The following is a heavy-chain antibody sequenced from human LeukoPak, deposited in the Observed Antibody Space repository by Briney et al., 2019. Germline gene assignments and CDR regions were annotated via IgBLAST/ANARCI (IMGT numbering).Heavy chain of an antibody. Sequence: SETLSLTSTVSGDSISSYYWSWLRQPPGKRLEWIGYISNIETTNYNPSLKSRVTISVDTSKNQISLRLNSVTAADTAVYYCARPPHYYDTTGYSVWGQGTLVTVSS. D-gene: IGHD3-22*01. J-gene: IGHJ4*02. V-gene: IGHV4-59*01. CDR3: ARPPHYYDTTGYSV. CDR1: GDSISSYY. CDR2: ISNIETT.